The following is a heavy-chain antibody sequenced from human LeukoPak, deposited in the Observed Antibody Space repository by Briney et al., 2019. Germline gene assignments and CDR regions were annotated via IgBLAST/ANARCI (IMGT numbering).Heavy chain of an antibody. D-gene: IGHD3-3*01. CDR1: GFTFSSYN. Sequence: PGGSLTLSCAASGFTFSSYNMNWVRQAPGKGLEWVSYISDSSTTIYYPDSVKGRFNISRDNAKNSLYLQMNSLRAEDTAVYYCARDRGGAYDFWSGYYTGYFDYWGQGTLVPVSS. CDR3: ARDRGGAYDFWSGYYTGYFDY. J-gene: IGHJ4*02. CDR2: ISDSSTTI. V-gene: IGHV3-48*01.